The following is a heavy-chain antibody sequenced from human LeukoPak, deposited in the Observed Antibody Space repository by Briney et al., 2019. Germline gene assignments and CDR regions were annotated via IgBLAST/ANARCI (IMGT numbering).Heavy chain of an antibody. D-gene: IGHD3-22*01. Sequence: GASVKVSCKSFEEIFTGYYIHWVRQSPGQGLEWMGWINPNTGGTKYAENFQGRVTMTRDTSITTAYMELSRLTSDDTAVYYCARGGPYYDSSRANDLNYWGQGTLVTVSS. CDR3: ARGGPYYDSSRANDLNY. V-gene: IGHV1-2*02. CDR2: INPNTGGT. CDR1: EEIFTGYY. J-gene: IGHJ4*02.